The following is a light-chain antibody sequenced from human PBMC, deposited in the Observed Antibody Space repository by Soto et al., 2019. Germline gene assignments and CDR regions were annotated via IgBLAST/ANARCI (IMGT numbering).Light chain of an antibody. Sequence: QSVLTQAPAVSRAPGQRVTISCTGSSSNIGAGYDVHWYQQLPGTAPKLLIYGNSNRPSGGPDRFSGSKSGTSASLAITGLQAEDEADYYCQSYDSSLSGWVFGTGTKVTVL. CDR3: QSYDSSLSGWV. V-gene: IGLV1-40*01. CDR2: GNS. CDR1: SSNIGAGYD. J-gene: IGLJ1*01.